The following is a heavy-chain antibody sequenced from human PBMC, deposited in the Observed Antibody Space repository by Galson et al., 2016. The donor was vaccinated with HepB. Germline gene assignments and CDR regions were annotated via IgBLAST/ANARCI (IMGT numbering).Heavy chain of an antibody. D-gene: IGHD1-1*01. J-gene: IGHJ6*02. V-gene: IGHV4-59*11. Sequence: SETLSLTCTVSGGSIRTHFWTWIRQPPGKRLEWIGYVDGSGGTNYNPSLRSRVTISVDTSKNQLSVRLTSVTAADTAVYYCARDAWAWNARLGGLDVWGRGTTVTVSS. CDR2: VDGSGGT. CDR1: GGSIRTHF. CDR3: ARDAWAWNARLGGLDV.